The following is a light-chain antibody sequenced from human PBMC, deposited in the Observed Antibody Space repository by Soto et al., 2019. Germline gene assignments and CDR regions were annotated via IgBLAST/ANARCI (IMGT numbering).Light chain of an antibody. J-gene: IGKJ1*01. CDR3: QQHLGRHT. CDR1: QSVNAY. CDR2: DAS. V-gene: IGKV3-11*01. Sequence: VLTQSPVTLSLSPGERATLSCRASQSVNAYLAWYQQKPGQAPRLLIYDASVRAAGIPARFSGSGSGTDFTLTISSLEPEDSAVYYYQQHLGRHTFGQGTKVDIK.